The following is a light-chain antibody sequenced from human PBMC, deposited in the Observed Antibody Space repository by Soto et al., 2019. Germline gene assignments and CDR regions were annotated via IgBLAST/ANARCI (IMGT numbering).Light chain of an antibody. CDR2: EVS. CDR1: SSDVGGYNY. CDR3: SSYTSSSTS. V-gene: IGLV2-14*01. Sequence: QSVLTQPASVSGSPGQSITISCTGTSSDVGGYNYVSWYQQHPDKAPKLMIYEVSNRPSGVSNRFSGSKSGNTASLTISGLQAEDEADYYCSSYTSSSTSFGGGTKLTVL. J-gene: IGLJ2*01.